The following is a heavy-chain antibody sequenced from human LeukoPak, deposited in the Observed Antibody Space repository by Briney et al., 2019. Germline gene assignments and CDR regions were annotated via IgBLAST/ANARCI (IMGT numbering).Heavy chain of an antibody. J-gene: IGHJ4*02. D-gene: IGHD6-13*01. V-gene: IGHV3-53*01. CDR2: IYNSGNT. CDR1: GFTVISNY. Sequence: AGGSLRLSCAASGFTVISNYMSWVRQAPGKGLEGVSVIYNSGNTYYADSVKGRFTISRDNSKNTLYLQMNSLRAEDTAVYYCARGVEAAGSYYFDYWGQGTLVTVSS. CDR3: ARGVEAAGSYYFDY.